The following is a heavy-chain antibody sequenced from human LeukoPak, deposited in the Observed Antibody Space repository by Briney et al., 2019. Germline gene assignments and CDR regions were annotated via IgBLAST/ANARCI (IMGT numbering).Heavy chain of an antibody. Sequence: PGGSLRLSCAASGFTFSNTWMSWVRQAPGKGLEWVGRIKTKTDGGTTDYAAPVKGRFTISRDDSKNTLYLQMNSLKTEDTAVYYCTSRHYYEITGYFDYWGQGTLVTVSS. CDR2: IKTKTDGGTT. J-gene: IGHJ4*02. CDR1: GFTFSNTW. D-gene: IGHD3-22*01. CDR3: TSRHYYEITGYFDY. V-gene: IGHV3-15*01.